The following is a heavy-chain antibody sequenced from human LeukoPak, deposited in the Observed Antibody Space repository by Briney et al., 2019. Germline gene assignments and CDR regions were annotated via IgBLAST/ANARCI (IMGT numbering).Heavy chain of an antibody. CDR3: AKDLGYSSGWYTFDY. Sequence: SLRLSCAASGFTFDDYAMHWVRQAPGKGLEWVSGISWNSGSIGYADSVKGRFTISRDNAKNSLYLQMNSLRAEDTALYYCAKDLGYSSGWYTFDYWGQGTLVTVSS. CDR1: GFTFDDYA. D-gene: IGHD6-19*01. V-gene: IGHV3-9*01. J-gene: IGHJ4*02. CDR2: ISWNSGSI.